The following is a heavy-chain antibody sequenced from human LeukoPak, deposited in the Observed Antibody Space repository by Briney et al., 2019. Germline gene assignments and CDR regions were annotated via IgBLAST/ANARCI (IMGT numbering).Heavy chain of an antibody. V-gene: IGHV3-21*01. CDR2: ISSSSSYI. CDR1: GFTFSSYA. CDR3: ARDTGYSYGYHGPHYYYYMDV. D-gene: IGHD5-18*01. J-gene: IGHJ6*03. Sequence: PGGSLRLSCAASGFTFSSYAMNWVRQAPGKGLEWVSSISSSSSYIYYADSVKGRFTISRDNAKNSLYLQMNSLRAEDTAVYYCARDTGYSYGYHGPHYYYYMDVWGKGTTVTVSS.